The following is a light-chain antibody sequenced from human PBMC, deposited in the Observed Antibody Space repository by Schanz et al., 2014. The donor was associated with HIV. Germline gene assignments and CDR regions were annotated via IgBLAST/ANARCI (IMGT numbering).Light chain of an antibody. CDR3: SSYTTSSTLV. CDR1: SGDVGRYDY. Sequence: QSALTQPASVSGSLGQSITISCTGTSGDVGRYDYVSWYQQHPGQAPKLLIYDVTYRPSGISTRFSGSKSGYTASLTISGLQADDEADYYCSSYTTSSTLVFGGGTKLTVL. V-gene: IGLV2-14*03. CDR2: DVT. J-gene: IGLJ2*01.